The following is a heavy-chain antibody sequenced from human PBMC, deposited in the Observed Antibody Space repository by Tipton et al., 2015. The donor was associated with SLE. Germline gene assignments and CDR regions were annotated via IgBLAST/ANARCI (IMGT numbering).Heavy chain of an antibody. D-gene: IGHD3-16*01. CDR2: IYYSGST. J-gene: IGHJ6*03. CDR3: ARQGGHYYMDV. Sequence: TLSLTCTVSGGSISSHYWSWIRQPPGKGLEWIGYIYYSGSTNYNPSLKSRVTISVDTSKNQFSLKLSSVTAADTAVYYCARQGGHYYMDVWGKGTTVTVSS. V-gene: IGHV4-59*11. CDR1: GGSISSHY.